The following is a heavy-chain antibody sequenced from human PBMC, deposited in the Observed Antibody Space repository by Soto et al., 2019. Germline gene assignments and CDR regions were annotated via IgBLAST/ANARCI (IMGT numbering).Heavy chain of an antibody. Sequence: QVQLQESGPGLVKPSETLSLTCTVSGGSISSYYWSWIRQPPGKGLEWIGYIYYNGSTNYNPSLKRRVTIAIDTSKTQVSLKLSSVTAADTAVYYCARHGGYCRSTSCYAPGYFELWGRGTLVTVSS. CDR1: GGSISSYY. D-gene: IGHD2-2*01. J-gene: IGHJ2*01. CDR3: ARHGGYCRSTSCYAPGYFEL. CDR2: IYYNGST. V-gene: IGHV4-59*08.